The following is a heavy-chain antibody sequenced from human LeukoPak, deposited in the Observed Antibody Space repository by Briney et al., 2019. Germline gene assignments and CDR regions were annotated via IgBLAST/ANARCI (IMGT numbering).Heavy chain of an antibody. V-gene: IGHV4-34*01. J-gene: IGHJ4*02. CDR2: INHSGSA. D-gene: IGHD5-24*01. Sequence: SETLSLTCAVYGGSFSGYFWTWIRQPPGKRREWSGEINHSGSANNNPSLRSRVTVSVDTSKNQFSLRLTSVTAADTAVYYCARGWGMATTNWGYWGQGTLVTVSS. CDR1: GGSFSGYF. CDR3: ARGWGMATTNWGY.